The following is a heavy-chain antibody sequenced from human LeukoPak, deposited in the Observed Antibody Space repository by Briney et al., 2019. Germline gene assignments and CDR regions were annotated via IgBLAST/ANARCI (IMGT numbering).Heavy chain of an antibody. V-gene: IGHV4-4*07. CDR1: GGSISSYY. CDR2: IYTSGST. D-gene: IGHD2-2*02. CDR3: ARDRTYQLLYPDYYYYMAV. Sequence: ASETLSLTCTVSGGSISSYYWSWIRQPAGKGLEWIGRIYTSGSTNYNPSLKSRVTMSVDTSKNQFSLKLSSVTAADTAVYYCARDRTYQLLYPDYYYYMAVWGKGTTVTVSS. J-gene: IGHJ6*03.